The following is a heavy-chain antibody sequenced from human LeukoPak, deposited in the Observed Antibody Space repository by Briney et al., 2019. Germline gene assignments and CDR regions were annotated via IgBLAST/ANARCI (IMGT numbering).Heavy chain of an antibody. CDR2: ISYDGSNK. CDR3: AREGFYSSAEGYYYYGMDV. D-gene: IGHD3-22*01. CDR1: GFTFSSYA. J-gene: IGHJ6*02. V-gene: IGHV3-30-3*01. Sequence: GGSLRLSCAASGFTFSSYAMHWVRQAPGKGLEWVAVISYDGSNKYYADSVKGRFTISRDNSKNTLYLQMNSLRDEDTAVYYCAREGFYSSAEGYYYYGMDVWGQGTTVTVSS.